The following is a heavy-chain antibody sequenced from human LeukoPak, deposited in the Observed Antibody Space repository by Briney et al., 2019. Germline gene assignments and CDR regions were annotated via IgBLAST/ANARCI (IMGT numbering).Heavy chain of an antibody. Sequence: SGGSLRLSCVASVFTFSAYGMQWVRQAPGKGLEWVAVISNDGDNKYYSNSVKGRFTISRDSSKNTLYLQMNSLRPEDTAVYSCAKDLTTLFLASDVWGLGTMVTVSS. V-gene: IGHV3-30*18. CDR2: ISNDGDNK. CDR3: AKDLTTLFLASDV. J-gene: IGHJ3*01. CDR1: VFTFSAYG. D-gene: IGHD4-11*01.